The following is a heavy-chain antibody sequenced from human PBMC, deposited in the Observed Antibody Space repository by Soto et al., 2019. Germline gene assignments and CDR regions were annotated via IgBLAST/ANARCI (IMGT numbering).Heavy chain of an antibody. J-gene: IGHJ4*02. CDR2: IYYSGST. CDR1: GGSISSSSYY. CDR3: ASDILTKRSFDY. V-gene: IGHV4-39*01. Sequence: SETLSLTCTVSGGSISSSSYYWGWIRQPPGKGLEWIGSIYYSGSTYYNPSLKSRVTISVDTSKNQFSLKLSSVTAADTAVYYCASDILTKRSFDYWGQGTLVTVSS. D-gene: IGHD3-9*01.